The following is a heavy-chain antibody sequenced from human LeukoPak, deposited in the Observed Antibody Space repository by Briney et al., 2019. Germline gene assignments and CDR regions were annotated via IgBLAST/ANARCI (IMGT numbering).Heavy chain of an antibody. V-gene: IGHV4-30-2*01. J-gene: IGHJ4*02. Sequence: SETLSLTCAVSGGSISSGGYSWSWIRQPPGKGLEWIGYIYHSGSTYYNPSLKSRVTTSVDRSKNQFSLKLSSVTAADTAVYYCARGGDSGDYFDYWGQGTLVTVSS. CDR1: GGSISSGGYS. D-gene: IGHD1-26*01. CDR3: ARGGDSGDYFDY. CDR2: IYHSGST.